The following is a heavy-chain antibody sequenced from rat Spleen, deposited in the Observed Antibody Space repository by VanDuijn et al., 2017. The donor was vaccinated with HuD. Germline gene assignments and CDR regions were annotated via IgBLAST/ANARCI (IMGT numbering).Heavy chain of an antibody. CDR2: IWRNGGT. CDR1: GLSSTTNS. D-gene: IGHD1-3*01. Sequence: QVQLEESGPGLVQTSQNLSLTCTVSGLSSTTNSVSWIRQPPGEGLEWRGIIWRNGGTDYNSAFISRLSISRDTSKSQVFLKMNSLQTGDTAMYFCARGGYGSYIYGFFDFWGPGTMVTVSS. V-gene: IGHV2-47*01. CDR3: ARGGYGSYIYGFFDF. J-gene: IGHJ1*01.